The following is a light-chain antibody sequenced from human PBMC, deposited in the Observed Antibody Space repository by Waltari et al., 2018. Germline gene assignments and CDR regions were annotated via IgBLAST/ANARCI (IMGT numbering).Light chain of an antibody. J-gene: IGKJ4*01. CDR2: DAS. CDR3: QQRGNGLT. CDR1: QSVSNY. V-gene: IGKV3-11*01. Sequence: EIVLTQSPATLSLSPGERATLSCRASQSVSNYLACYQQNPGQAPRLLIYDASTRATGTPARFSGSGSGTDFTLTISSLEPEDFAFYYCQQRGNGLTFGGGTKVEIK.